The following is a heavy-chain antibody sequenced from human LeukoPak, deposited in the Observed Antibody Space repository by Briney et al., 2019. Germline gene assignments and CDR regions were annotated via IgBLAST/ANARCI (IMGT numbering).Heavy chain of an antibody. J-gene: IGHJ6*02. D-gene: IGHD3-10*01. CDR2: INHSGST. V-gene: IGHV4-34*01. CDR3: AREKRGELLWFGELLSYYYGMDV. CDR1: GGSFSGYY. Sequence: SETLSLTCAVYGGSFSGYYWSWIRQPPGKGLEWIGEINHSGSTNYTPSLKSRVTISVDTSKNQFSLKLSSVTAADTAVYYCAREKRGELLWFGELLSYYYGMDVWGQGATVTVSS.